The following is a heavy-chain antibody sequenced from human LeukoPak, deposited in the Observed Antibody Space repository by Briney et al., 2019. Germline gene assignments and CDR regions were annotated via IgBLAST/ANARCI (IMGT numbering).Heavy chain of an antibody. Sequence: GGSLRLSCAASGFTVSSNCMSWVRQAPGKGLEWVSSISSSSSYIYYADSVKGRFTISRDNAKNSLYLQMNSLRAEDTAVYYCARARWGNDYWGQGTLVTVSS. D-gene: IGHD7-27*01. J-gene: IGHJ4*02. CDR3: ARARWGNDY. CDR2: ISSSSSYI. CDR1: GFTVSSNC. V-gene: IGHV3-21*01.